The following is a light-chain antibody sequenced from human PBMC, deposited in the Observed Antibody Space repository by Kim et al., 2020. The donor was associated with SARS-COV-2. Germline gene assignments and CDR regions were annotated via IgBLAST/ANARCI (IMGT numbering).Light chain of an antibody. J-gene: IGLJ2*01. Sequence: GQSLTISCTGTGVDIRSYSLISSYQQYPGEAPKLRIYEGSKRPSGVSPRFSGSKSGNTASLTISGLQAEDEADYYCYSHAGGATMLFGGGTQMTVL. V-gene: IGLV2-23*01. CDR3: YSHAGGATML. CDR1: GVDIRSYSL. CDR2: EGS.